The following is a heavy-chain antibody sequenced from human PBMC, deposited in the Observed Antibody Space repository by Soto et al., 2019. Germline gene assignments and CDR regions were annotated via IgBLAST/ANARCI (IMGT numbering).Heavy chain of an antibody. CDR2: IYYSGST. V-gene: IGHV4-39*01. D-gene: IGHD6-25*01. CDR3: ARRLRTYYFDY. J-gene: IGHJ4*02. CDR1: GGSISSSSYY. Sequence: QLQLQESGPGLVKPSETLSLTCTVSGGSISSSSYYWGWIRQPPGKGLEWIGSIYYSGSTYYNPSLKSRVTISVDTSKNQFSLKLSSVTAADTAVHYCARRLRTYYFDYWGQGTLVTVSS.